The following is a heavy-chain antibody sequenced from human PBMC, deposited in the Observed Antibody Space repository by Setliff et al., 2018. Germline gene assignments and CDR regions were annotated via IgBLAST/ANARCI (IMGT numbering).Heavy chain of an antibody. D-gene: IGHD1-26*01. CDR3: ARDSTIVGATDY. Sequence: SETLSLTCVVSGGSISSGSYYWSWIRQPAGKGLEWVGRLHTSGSTNYNPSLKSRATISVDTSKNQFSLNLSSVTAADTAVYFCARDSTIVGATDYWGQGTLVTVSS. CDR1: GGSISSGSYY. J-gene: IGHJ4*02. CDR2: LHTSGST. V-gene: IGHV4-61*02.